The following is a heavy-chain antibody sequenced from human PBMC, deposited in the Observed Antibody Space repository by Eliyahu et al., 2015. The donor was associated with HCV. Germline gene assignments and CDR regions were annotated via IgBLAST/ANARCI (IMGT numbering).Heavy chain of an antibody. CDR1: GYTFTSYA. CDR2: INAGNGNT. CDR3: ARDRQLHPNFWFDP. Sequence: QVQLVQSGAEVKKPGASVKVSCKASGYTFTSYAMHWVRQAPGQRLEWMGWINAGNGNTKYSQKFQGRVTITRDTSASTAYMELSSLRSEDTAVYYCARDRQLHPNFWFDPWGQGTLVTVSS. J-gene: IGHJ5*02. D-gene: IGHD4/OR15-4a*01. V-gene: IGHV1-3*01.